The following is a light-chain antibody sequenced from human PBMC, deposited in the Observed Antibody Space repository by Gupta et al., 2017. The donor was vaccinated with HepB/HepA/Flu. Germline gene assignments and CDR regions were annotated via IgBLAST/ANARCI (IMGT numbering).Light chain of an antibody. V-gene: IGKV3-15*01. Sequence: EVVMTQSPGTLSVSPGERATLSCRASQPVNTNLAWYQQKPGQAPRLLIHRGSNRATDIPDRFSGSGSETEFTLTISSLQSEDFALYYCQHDNNCPGTFGQGTKVEI. CDR2: RGS. CDR3: QHDNNCPGT. CDR1: QPVNTN. J-gene: IGKJ1*01.